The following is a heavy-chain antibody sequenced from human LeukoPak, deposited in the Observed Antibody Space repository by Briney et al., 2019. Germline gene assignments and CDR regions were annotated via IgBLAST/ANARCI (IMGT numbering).Heavy chain of an antibody. CDR3: ARYTYYYDSSGYMDV. V-gene: IGHV3-53*01. J-gene: IGHJ6*04. D-gene: IGHD3-22*01. CDR1: GFTFSSYA. CDR2: IYSGGST. Sequence: GGSLRLSCAASGFTFSSYAMSWVRQAPGKGLEWVSVIYSGGSTYYADSAKGRFTISRDNSKNTLYLQMNSLRAEDTAVYYCARYTYYYDSSGYMDVWGKGTTVTVSS.